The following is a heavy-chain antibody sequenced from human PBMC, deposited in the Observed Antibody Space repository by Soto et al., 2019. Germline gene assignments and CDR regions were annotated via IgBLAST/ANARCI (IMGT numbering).Heavy chain of an antibody. J-gene: IGHJ4*02. CDR3: ASARWDY. CDR2: IYYDGST. Sequence: SETLSLTCAVSGGSFNANYWSWIRQPPGKGLEWIGEIYYDGSTNSNPSLKSRVTISVDTSNNQFSLKLSSVTAADTAVYYCASARWDYWGRGTLVTVSS. CDR1: GGSFNANY. V-gene: IGHV4-34*01.